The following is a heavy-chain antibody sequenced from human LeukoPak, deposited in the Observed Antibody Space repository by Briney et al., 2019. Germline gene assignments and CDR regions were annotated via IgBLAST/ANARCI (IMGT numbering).Heavy chain of an antibody. CDR3: AKGVGKVQDY. D-gene: IGHD4-23*01. Sequence: PGGSLRLSCAASGITFSNYWMRWVRQAPGKGLGWVSRISSDGSSTNCAYTVKGRFTTTRDNAKTTLYLQMNSLRAEDTAVYYCAKGVGKVQDYWGQGTLVTVSS. J-gene: IGHJ4*02. CDR1: GITFSNYW. V-gene: IGHV3-74*01. CDR2: ISSDGSST.